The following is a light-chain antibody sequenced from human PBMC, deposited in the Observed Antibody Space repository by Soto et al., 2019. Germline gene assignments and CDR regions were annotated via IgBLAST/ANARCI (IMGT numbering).Light chain of an antibody. CDR2: DAS. CDR1: QDISNY. CDR3: RQYDNLQGIT. V-gene: IGKV1-33*01. Sequence: DIQMTQSPSSLSASVGDRVTITCHSSQDISNYLNWYQQKPGKAPKLLIYDASNLETGVPSRFSGSGSGTDFTFTISSLQPEDIATYYCRQYDNLQGITFGQGTRLEI. J-gene: IGKJ5*01.